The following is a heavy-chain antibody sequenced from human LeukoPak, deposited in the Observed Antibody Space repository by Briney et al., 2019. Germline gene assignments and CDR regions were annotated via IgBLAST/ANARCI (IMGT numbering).Heavy chain of an antibody. J-gene: IGHJ4*02. V-gene: IGHV4-59*08. CDR3: ARQGYSYGSDFDY. CDR2: FYYSGST. CDR1: GGSISSYY. D-gene: IGHD5-18*01. Sequence: SETLSLTCTVSGGSISSYYWSWIRQPPGKGLEWIGYFYYSGSTNYNPSLKSRVTISVDTSKNQFSLKLSSVTAADTAVYYCARQGYSYGSDFDYWGQGTLVTVSS.